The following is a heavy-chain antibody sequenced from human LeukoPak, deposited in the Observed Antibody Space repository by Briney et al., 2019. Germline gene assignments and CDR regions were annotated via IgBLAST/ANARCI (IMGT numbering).Heavy chain of an antibody. J-gene: IGHJ3*01. CDR2: ISSSGSTI. CDR1: GFTFSDYY. CDR3: ARSPHSAGIAFDV. D-gene: IGHD6-13*01. Sequence: GGSLRLSCAASGFTFSDYYMGWIRQAPGKGLEWVSYISSSGSTIYYADSVKGRFAISRDNAKNSRYLQMNSLRAEDTAVYYCARSPHSAGIAFDVWGQGTVVTVSS. V-gene: IGHV3-11*04.